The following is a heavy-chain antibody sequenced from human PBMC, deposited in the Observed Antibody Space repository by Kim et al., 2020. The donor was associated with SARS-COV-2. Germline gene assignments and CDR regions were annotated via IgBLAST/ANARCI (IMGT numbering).Heavy chain of an antibody. Sequence: SETLSLTCAVYGGSFSGYYWSWIRQPPGKGLEWIGEINHSGSTNYNPSLKSRVTISVDTSKNQFSLKLSSVTAADTAVYYCARGPFHWTAMVGGWFDPWG. CDR1: GGSFSGYY. D-gene: IGHD5-18*01. V-gene: IGHV4-34*01. J-gene: IGHJ5*02. CDR3: ARGPFHWTAMVGGWFDP. CDR2: INHSGST.